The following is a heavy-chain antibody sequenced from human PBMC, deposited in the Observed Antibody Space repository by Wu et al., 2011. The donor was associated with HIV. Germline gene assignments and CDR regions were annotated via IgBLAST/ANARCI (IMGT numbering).Heavy chain of an antibody. J-gene: IGHJ6*03. V-gene: IGHV1-69*06. CDR2: IIPIFGTA. CDR1: GYSFTTYG. CDR3: ASGPASKAHYYYYYMDV. D-gene: IGHD2-2*01. Sequence: QVQLVQSGVEVKKPGASVKVSCKASGYSFTTYGISWVRQAPGQGLEWMGRIIPIFGTANCAQKFQGRVTITADKSTSTAYMELSSLRSEDTAVYHCASGPASKAHYYYYYMDVWGKGTTVTVSS.